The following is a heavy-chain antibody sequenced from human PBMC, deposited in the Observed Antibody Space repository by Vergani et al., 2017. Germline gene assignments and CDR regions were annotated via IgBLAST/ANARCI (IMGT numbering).Heavy chain of an antibody. CDR1: GFTCSSHG. V-gene: IGHV3-33*01. CDR2: IWYDGSNK. Sequence: QVQLVESEGGVVQPGRSLTLSCVASGFTCSSHGMHWVRKAPGTGLEWVAVIWYDGSNKYYGDAVKGRFPISRDNSKNTLYLQMNSLRVEDTAVYYCARWGNEKRLDSWGQGTLVTVSS. J-gene: IGHJ5*01. D-gene: IGHD4-23*01. CDR3: ARWGNEKRLDS.